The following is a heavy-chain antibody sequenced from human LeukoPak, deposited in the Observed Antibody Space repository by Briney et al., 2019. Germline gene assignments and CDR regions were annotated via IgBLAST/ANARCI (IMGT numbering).Heavy chain of an antibody. D-gene: IGHD6-13*01. CDR2: IYYSGST. CDR1: GGSISSHY. CDR3: ARVRWYYFDY. V-gene: IGHV4-59*11. Sequence: SETLSLTCTVSGGSISSHYWSWIRQPPGKGLEWIGYIYYSGSTNYNPSLKSRVTISVDTSKNQFSLKLSSVTAADTAVYYCARVRWYYFDYWGQGTLVTVSS. J-gene: IGHJ4*02.